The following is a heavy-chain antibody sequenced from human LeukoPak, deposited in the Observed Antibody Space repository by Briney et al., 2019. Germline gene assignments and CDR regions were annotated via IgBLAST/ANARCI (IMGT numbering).Heavy chain of an antibody. CDR2: IYYSGST. CDR3: ARNRHYYDSSGYSPSDAFDI. D-gene: IGHD3-22*01. J-gene: IGHJ3*02. CDR1: GGSISSYY. Sequence: SETLSLTCTVSGGSISSYYWSWIRQPPGKGLEWIGYIYYSGSTNYNPSLKSRVTISVDTSKNQFSLKLSSVTAADTAVYYCARNRHYYDSSGYSPSDAFDIWGQGTMVTVSS. V-gene: IGHV4-59*01.